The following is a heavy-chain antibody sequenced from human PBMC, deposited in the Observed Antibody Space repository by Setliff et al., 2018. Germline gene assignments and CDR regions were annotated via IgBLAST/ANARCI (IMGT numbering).Heavy chain of an antibody. V-gene: IGHV1-3*01. CDR2: INAANGNT. CDR1: GYTFTSYG. Sequence: ASVKVSCKASGYTFTSYGVHWVRQAPGQRLEWMGWINAANGNTKYSQKFQGRVTLTTDTSTGTAYMEVRSLRSDDTAQYYCVRDRAAIVVGPPTAAFDIWGQGTMVTVSS. CDR3: VRDRAAIVVGPPTAAFDI. D-gene: IGHD2-2*01. J-gene: IGHJ3*02.